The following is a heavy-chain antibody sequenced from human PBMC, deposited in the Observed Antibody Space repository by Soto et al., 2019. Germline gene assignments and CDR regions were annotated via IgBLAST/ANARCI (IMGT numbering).Heavy chain of an antibody. CDR1: GGSISNSRYF. D-gene: IGHD2-2*01. V-gene: IGHV4-39*01. CDR3: ARHVPLGYCTTTNCYELAWFDP. CDR2: IYYSGTT. J-gene: IGHJ5*02. Sequence: SETLSLTCTVSGGSISNSRYFWGWIRQPPGKGLEWIGSIYYSGTTFYNPSLKSRVTISVETSKNQFSLKLSSVTAADTAVYYCARHVPLGYCTTTNCYELAWFDPWGQGTLVTVS.